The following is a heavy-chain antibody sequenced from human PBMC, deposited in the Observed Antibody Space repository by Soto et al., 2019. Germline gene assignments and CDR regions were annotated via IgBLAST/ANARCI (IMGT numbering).Heavy chain of an antibody. Sequence: GGSLRLSCAASGFTFSSYAMHWVRQAPGKGLEWVAVISYDGSNKYYADSVKGRFTISRDNSKNTLYLQMNSLRAEDTAVYYCAKDYPTGAIDYWGQGTLVTVSS. CDR3: AKDYPTGAIDY. V-gene: IGHV3-30*04. CDR2: ISYDGSNK. D-gene: IGHD7-27*01. J-gene: IGHJ4*02. CDR1: GFTFSSYA.